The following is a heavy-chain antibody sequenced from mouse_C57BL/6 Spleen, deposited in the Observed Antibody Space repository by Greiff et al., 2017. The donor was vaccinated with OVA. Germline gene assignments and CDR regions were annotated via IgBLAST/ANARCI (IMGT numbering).Heavy chain of an antibody. Sequence: VQLKQPGAELVKPGASVKLSCKASGYTFTSYWMHWVKQRPGQGLEWIGMIHPNSGSTNYNEKFKSKATLTVDKSSSTAYMQLSSLTSEDSAVYYCARYYSNYWYFDVWGTGTTVTVSS. CDR1: GYTFTSYW. V-gene: IGHV1-64*01. J-gene: IGHJ1*03. CDR2: IHPNSGST. D-gene: IGHD2-5*01. CDR3: ARYYSNYWYFDV.